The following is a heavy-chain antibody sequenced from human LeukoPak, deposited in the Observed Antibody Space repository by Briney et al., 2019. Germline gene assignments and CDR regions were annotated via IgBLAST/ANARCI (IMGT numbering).Heavy chain of an antibody. CDR2: VYSGGST. Sequence: GGSLRLSCAASGFTVSSNYMSWVRQAPGKGLEWVSVVYSGGSTYYADSVKGRFTISRDNSKNTLYLQMNSLRAEDTAVYYCARGGVYSSSWYFWWGQGTLVTVSS. D-gene: IGHD6-13*01. V-gene: IGHV3-53*01. CDR3: ARGGVYSSSWYFW. J-gene: IGHJ4*02. CDR1: GFTVSSNY.